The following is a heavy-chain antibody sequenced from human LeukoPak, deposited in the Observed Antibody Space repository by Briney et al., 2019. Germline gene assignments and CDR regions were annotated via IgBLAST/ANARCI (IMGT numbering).Heavy chain of an antibody. CDR2: ISAYNGNT. Sequence: WASVKVSCKASGYTFTSYGISWVRQAPGQGPEWMGWISAYNGNTNYAQKLQGRVTMTTDTSTSTAYMELRSLRSDDTAVYYCARARFLEWLLPITSRWYYGMDVWGQGTTVTVSS. D-gene: IGHD3-3*01. CDR1: GYTFTSYG. J-gene: IGHJ6*02. CDR3: ARARFLEWLLPITSRWYYGMDV. V-gene: IGHV1-18*01.